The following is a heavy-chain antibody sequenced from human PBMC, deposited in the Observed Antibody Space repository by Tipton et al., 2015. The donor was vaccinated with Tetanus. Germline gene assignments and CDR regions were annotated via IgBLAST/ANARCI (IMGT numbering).Heavy chain of an antibody. Sequence: TLSLTCSVSNGSISSGGYYWSWIRQYPGKGLEWIGLLYHTGVTYYNPPLQSRVAISVGTSKNQFSLEVASVTVSDTAVYYCARVRAILRRTLSGLYWLDPWGQGILVTVSS. CDR3: ARVRAILRRTLSGLYWLDP. V-gene: IGHV4-31*03. J-gene: IGHJ5*02. CDR1: NGSISSGGYY. CDR2: LYHTGVT. D-gene: IGHD3-16*01.